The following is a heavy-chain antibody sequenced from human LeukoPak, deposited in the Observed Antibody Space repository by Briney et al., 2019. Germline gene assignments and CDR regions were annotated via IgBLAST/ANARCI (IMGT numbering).Heavy chain of an antibody. D-gene: IGHD1-7*01. CDR1: GYTFSTYA. V-gene: IGHV3-30-3*01. J-gene: IGHJ4*02. CDR2: TSYDGTIK. CDR3: ARDKTVVGNCFDY. Sequence: PGGSLRLSCAGSGYTFSTYAMHWVRQAPGKGLEWVAVTSYDGTIKYNTDSVKGRFTISRDNSRNTLYLQLNSLRADDTAVYYCARDKTVVGNCFDYWGQRTLVTVSS.